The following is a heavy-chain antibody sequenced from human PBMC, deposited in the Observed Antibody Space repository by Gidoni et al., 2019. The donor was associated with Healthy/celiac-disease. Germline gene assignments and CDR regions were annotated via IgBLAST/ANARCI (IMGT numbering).Heavy chain of an antibody. CDR1: GFTFSSYS. V-gene: IGHV3-21*01. J-gene: IGHJ4*02. Sequence: EVQLVESGGGLVKPGGSLRLSCAASGFTFSSYSMNWVRQAPGKGLEWVSSISSSSSYIYYADSVKGRFTISRDNAKNSLYLQMNSLRAEDTAVYYCAREPPSKLTGVDDYWGQGTLVTVSS. CDR2: ISSSSSYI. D-gene: IGHD7-27*01. CDR3: AREPPSKLTGVDDY.